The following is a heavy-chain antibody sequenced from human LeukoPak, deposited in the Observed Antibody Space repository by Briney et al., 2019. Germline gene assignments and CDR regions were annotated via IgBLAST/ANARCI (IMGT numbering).Heavy chain of an antibody. CDR3: ARVYGSSWYNDYFDY. CDR1: GFTFSNYD. J-gene: IGHJ4*02. CDR2: IRRNSYR. D-gene: IGHD6-13*01. Sequence: GGSLRLSCAASGFTFSNYDMNWLRQAPGKGLEWVSSIRRNSYRYYADSVKDRFIISRDNAKNSLYLQMNSLRAEDTAVYYCARVYGSSWYNDYFDYWGQ. V-gene: IGHV3-69-1*01.